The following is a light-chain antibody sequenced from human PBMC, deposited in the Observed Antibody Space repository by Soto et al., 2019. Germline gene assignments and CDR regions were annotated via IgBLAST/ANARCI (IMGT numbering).Light chain of an antibody. Sequence: QSALTQPASVSGSPGQSITISCAGTSSDIGGYNYVSWCQQHPGKAPKVMIYEVNNRPSGVSNRFSGSKSGNTASLTISGLQAEDEADYYCSSFTISSTLYVFGTGTKLTVL. J-gene: IGLJ1*01. CDR3: SSFTISSTLYV. V-gene: IGLV2-14*01. CDR1: SSDIGGYNY. CDR2: EVN.